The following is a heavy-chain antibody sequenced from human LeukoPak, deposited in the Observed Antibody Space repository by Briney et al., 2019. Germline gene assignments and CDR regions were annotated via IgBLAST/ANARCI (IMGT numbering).Heavy chain of an antibody. J-gene: IGHJ4*02. D-gene: IGHD3-3*01. CDR2: IKKDGSQK. CDR3: TRVFGGYDVSDY. Sequence: GGSLRLSCEASGFTFSSFWMSWVRQAPGKGLEWVANIKKDGSQKNYVDSVEGRFTISRDNAKNSLYLQMDSLRVDDTAVYYCTRVFGGYDVSDYWGQEGQVTVSS. CDR1: GFTFSSFW. V-gene: IGHV3-7*03.